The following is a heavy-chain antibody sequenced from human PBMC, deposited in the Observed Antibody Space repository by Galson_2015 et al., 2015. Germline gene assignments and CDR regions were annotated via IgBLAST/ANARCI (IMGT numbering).Heavy chain of an antibody. J-gene: IGHJ6*02. CDR3: ARDGVPAAIENYYYGMDV. D-gene: IGHD2-2*01. Sequence: SVKVSCKASGGTLSSYAISWVRQAPGQGLEWMGGIIPIFGTANYAQKFQGRVTITADESTSTAYMELSSLRSEDTAVYYCARDGVPAAIENYYYGMDVWGQGTTVTVSS. CDR2: IIPIFGTA. CDR1: GGTLSSYA. V-gene: IGHV1-69*13.